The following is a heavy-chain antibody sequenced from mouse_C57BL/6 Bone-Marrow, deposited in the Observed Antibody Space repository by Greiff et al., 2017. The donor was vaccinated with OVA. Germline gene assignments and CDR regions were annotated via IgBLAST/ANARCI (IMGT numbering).Heavy chain of an antibody. J-gene: IGHJ3*01. CDR3: ARRGNYYGSSLAY. Sequence: VQLVESGAELVRPGASVKLSCKASGYTFTDYYINWVKQRPGQGLEWIARIYPGSGNTYYNEKFKGKATLTAEKSSSPAYMQLSSLTSEDSAVYVCARRGNYYGSSLAYWGQGTLVTVSA. CDR1: GYTFTDYY. V-gene: IGHV1-76*01. D-gene: IGHD1-1*01. CDR2: IYPGSGNT.